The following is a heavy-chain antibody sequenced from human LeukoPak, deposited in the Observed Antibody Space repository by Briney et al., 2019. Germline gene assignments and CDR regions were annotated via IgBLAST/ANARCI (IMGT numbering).Heavy chain of an antibody. D-gene: IGHD2-2*01. V-gene: IGHV5-51*01. J-gene: IGHJ4*02. CDR2: ISPGDSDT. Sequence: GESLKISCKGSGYSFTSYWIGWVRQMPGKGLEWMGIISPGDSDTRYSPSFQGQVTISADKSISTAYLQWSSLKASDTAMYYCARGEGVVPAAIFAPYFDYWGQGTLVTVSS. CDR3: ARGEGVVPAAIFAPYFDY. CDR1: GYSFTSYW.